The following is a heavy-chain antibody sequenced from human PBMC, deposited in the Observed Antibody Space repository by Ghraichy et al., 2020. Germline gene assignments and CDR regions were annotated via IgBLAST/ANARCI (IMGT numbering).Heavy chain of an antibody. Sequence: ASVKVSCKASGYTFTSHGISWVRQAPGQGLEWMGWITTYNGNTKYAQKLQGRVTMTTDTSTSTAYMELRSLRSDDTAVYYCARGLYCSGGSCVLSEYFLYWGQGTLGTVSS. CDR1: GYTFTSHG. V-gene: IGHV1-18*04. D-gene: IGHD2-15*01. CDR2: ITTYNGNT. CDR3: ARGLYCSGGSCVLSEYFLY. J-gene: IGHJ1*01.